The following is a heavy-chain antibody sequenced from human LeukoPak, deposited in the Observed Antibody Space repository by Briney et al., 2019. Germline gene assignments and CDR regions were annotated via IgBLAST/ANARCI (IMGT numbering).Heavy chain of an antibody. J-gene: IGHJ4*02. CDR1: GGSFSGYY. CDR3: ARGLVYDSSLGY. Sequence: PSETLSLTCAVYGGSFSGYYWSWIRQPPGKGLEWIGEINHSGSTNYNPSLKSRVTISVDTSKNQFSLKLSSVTAADTAVYYCARGLVYDSSLGYWGQGTLVTVSS. CDR2: INHSGST. V-gene: IGHV4-34*01. D-gene: IGHD3-22*01.